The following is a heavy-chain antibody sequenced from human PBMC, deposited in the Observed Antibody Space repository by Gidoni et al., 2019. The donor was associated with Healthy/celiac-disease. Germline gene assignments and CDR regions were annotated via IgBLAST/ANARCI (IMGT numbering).Heavy chain of an antibody. D-gene: IGHD6-19*01. CDR2: IYTRGST. V-gene: IGHV4-61*02. CDR3: ARDGVGIAVAGALDY. CDR1: GGSISSGSYY. J-gene: IGHJ4*02. Sequence: QVQLQESGTGLVQPSQTLSLTCTVPGGSISSGSYYWSWMRPPAGKGLEWIGRIYTRGSTNYNPSLKSRVTISVDTTKNQFSLKRSSVTAADTAVYYCARDGVGIAVAGALDYWGQGTLVTVSS.